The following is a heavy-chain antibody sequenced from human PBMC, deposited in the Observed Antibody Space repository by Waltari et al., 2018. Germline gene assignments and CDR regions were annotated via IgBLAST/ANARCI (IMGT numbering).Heavy chain of an antibody. CDR3: ARHHDYGDYGVNRHAFDI. CDR1: GGPISSGDYY. D-gene: IGHD4-17*01. CDR2: IYYSGST. Sequence: QVQLQESGPGLVKPSQTLSLTCTVSGGPISSGDYYWSWIRQPPGKGLEWIGYIYYSGSTYYNPSLKSRVTISVDTSKNQFSLKLSSVTAADTAVYYCARHHDYGDYGVNRHAFDIWGQGTMVTVSS. V-gene: IGHV4-30-4*08. J-gene: IGHJ3*02.